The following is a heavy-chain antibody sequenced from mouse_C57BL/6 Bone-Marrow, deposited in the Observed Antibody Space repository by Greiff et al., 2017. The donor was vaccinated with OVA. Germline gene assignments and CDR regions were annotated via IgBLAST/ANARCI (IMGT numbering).Heavy chain of an antibody. V-gene: IGHV1-76*01. D-gene: IGHD2-4*01. CDR2: IYPGSGNT. CDR3: ASTGAYYDYDNAMDY. CDR1: GYTFTDYY. J-gene: IGHJ4*01. Sequence: VKLQESGAELVRPGASVKLSCKASGYTFTDYYINWVKQRPGQGLEWIARIYPGSGNTYYNEKFKGKATLTAEKSSSTAYMQLSSLTSEDSAVYFCASTGAYYDYDNAMDYWGQGTSVTVSS.